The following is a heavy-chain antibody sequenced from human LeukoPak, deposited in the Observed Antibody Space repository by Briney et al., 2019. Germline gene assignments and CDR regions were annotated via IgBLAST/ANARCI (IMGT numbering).Heavy chain of an antibody. CDR3: ARAMPLYYGSGSYPYYYYGMDV. Sequence: ASVKVSCKAPGYTFGSHDINWVRQATGQGLEWMGWMNPNSGDTGFAQKFQGRVTITRDTSASTAYMELSSLRSEDTAVYYCARAMPLYYGSGSYPYYYYGMDVWGQGTTVTVSS. CDR1: GYTFGSHD. D-gene: IGHD3-10*01. V-gene: IGHV1-8*01. CDR2: MNPNSGDT. J-gene: IGHJ6*02.